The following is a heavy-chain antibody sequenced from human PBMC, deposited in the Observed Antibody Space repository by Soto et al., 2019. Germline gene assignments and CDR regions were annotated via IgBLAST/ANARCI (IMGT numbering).Heavy chain of an antibody. CDR1: GFTFNNAW. J-gene: IGHJ4*02. V-gene: IGHV3-15*07. D-gene: IGHD3-3*01. Sequence: EVQLVESGGGLVKPVGSLRLSCAASGFTFNNAWMNWVRQAPGKGLEWAGHIKSKTDGGTTDYAAPVKGGFTISRDDSKNTWYLQMDSLKTADTAVYYCTTAYYAFWSGYAFDYWGQGTLVTVSS. CDR3: TTAYYAFWSGYAFDY. CDR2: IKSKTDGGTT.